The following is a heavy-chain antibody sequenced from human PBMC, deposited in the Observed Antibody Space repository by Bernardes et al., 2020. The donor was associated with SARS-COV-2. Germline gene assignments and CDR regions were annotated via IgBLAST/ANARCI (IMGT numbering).Heavy chain of an antibody. D-gene: IGHD3-10*01. Sequence: SGPTLFKPTQTLTLTCTFSGFSLSTSGVGVGWIRHPPGKALEWLSLIYWDYDKRYSPSLKSRLTITKDTSKNQVVLTMTNMDHVDTATYYCARYYYLWFGELFYFDYWGQGTLVTVSS. J-gene: IGHJ4*02. CDR3: ARYYYLWFGELFYFDY. V-gene: IGHV2-5*02. CDR2: IYWDYDK. CDR1: GFSLSTSGVG.